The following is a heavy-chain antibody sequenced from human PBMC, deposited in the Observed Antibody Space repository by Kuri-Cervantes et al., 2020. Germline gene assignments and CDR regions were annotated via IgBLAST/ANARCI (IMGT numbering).Heavy chain of an antibody. D-gene: IGHD3-10*01. V-gene: IGHV3-53*01. CDR1: GFTVSNNY. CDR2: IYSGGST. CDR3: ARDRGRLAFDI. Sequence: GGSLRLSCAASGFTVSNNYMSWVRQAPGKGLEWVSVIYSGGSTYYVDSVKGRFTISRDNSKNTLYLQMSSLRAEDTAVYYCARDRGRLAFDIWGQGTMVTVSS. J-gene: IGHJ3*02.